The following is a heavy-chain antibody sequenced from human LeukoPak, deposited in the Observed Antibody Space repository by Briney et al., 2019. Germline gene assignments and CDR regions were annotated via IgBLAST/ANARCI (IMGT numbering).Heavy chain of an antibody. CDR1: GGSISSGGYY. D-gene: IGHD3-3*01. Sequence: SETLSLTCTVSGGSISSGGYYWSWIRQRPGKGLEWIGYIYYSGSTYYNPSLKSRVTISVDTSKNQFSLKLSSVTAADTAVYYCARDSSITIFGEDYYGMDVWGQGTTVTVSS. J-gene: IGHJ6*02. CDR3: ARDSSITIFGEDYYGMDV. V-gene: IGHV4-31*03. CDR2: IYYSGST.